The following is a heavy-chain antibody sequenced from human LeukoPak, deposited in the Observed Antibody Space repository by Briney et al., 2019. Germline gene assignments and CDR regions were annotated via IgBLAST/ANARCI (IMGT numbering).Heavy chain of an antibody. J-gene: IGHJ4*02. D-gene: IGHD6-19*01. CDR1: GGSICSGDYY. CDR3: ARVAVAGTEVDY. V-gene: IGHV4-30-4*01. CDR2: IYYSGST. Sequence: SETLSLTCTVAGGSICSGDYYWSWIRQPPGKGLEWIGYIYYSGSTYYNPSLKSRVTISVDTSKNQFSLKLSSVTAADTAVYYCARVAVAGTEVDYWGQGTLVTVSS.